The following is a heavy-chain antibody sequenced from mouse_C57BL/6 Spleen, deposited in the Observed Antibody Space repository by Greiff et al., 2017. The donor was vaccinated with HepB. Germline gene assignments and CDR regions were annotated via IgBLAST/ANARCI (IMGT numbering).Heavy chain of an antibody. Sequence: VQLQQSGAELARPGASVKMSCKASGYTFTSYTMHWVTQRPGQGLEWIGYINPSSGYTKYNQKFKDKATLTADKSSSPAYMQLSSLTSEDSAVYYCARSGSSYFDAMDYWGQGTSVTVSS. CDR2: INPSSGYT. CDR1: GYTFTSYT. J-gene: IGHJ4*01. V-gene: IGHV1-4*01. CDR3: ARSGSSYFDAMDY. D-gene: IGHD1-1*01.